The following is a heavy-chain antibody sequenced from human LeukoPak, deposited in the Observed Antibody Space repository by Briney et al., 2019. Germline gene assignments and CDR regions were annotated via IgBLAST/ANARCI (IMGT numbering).Heavy chain of an antibody. CDR1: GYTFSSYS. J-gene: IGHJ4*02. Sequence: GGSLRLSCAASGYTFSSYSMNWVRQAPGKGLEWVSSISSSSSYIYYADTVQGRFTISRDNAKNSLYLQMNSLRAEDTAVYYCARDQKKRGGDFDYWGQGTLVTVSS. V-gene: IGHV3-21*01. CDR2: ISSSSSYI. CDR3: ARDQKKRGGDFDY. D-gene: IGHD2-21*01.